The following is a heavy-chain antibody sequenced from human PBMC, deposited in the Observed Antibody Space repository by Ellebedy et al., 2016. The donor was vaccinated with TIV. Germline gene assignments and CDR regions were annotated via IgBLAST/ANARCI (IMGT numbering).Heavy chain of an antibody. D-gene: IGHD5-12*01. V-gene: IGHV4-31*03. CDR1: GGSISSGGYY. Sequence: SETLSLTXTVSGGSISSGGYYWSWIRQHPGKGLEWIGYIYYSGSTYYNPSLKSRVTISVDTSKNQFSLKLSSVTAADTAVYYCARAPLGESLRFGYWGQGTLVTVSS. J-gene: IGHJ4*02. CDR3: ARAPLGESLRFGY. CDR2: IYYSGST.